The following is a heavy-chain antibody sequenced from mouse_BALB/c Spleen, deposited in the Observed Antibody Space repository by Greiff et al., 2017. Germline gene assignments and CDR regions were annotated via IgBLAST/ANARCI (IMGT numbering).Heavy chain of an antibody. CDR2: ISNGGGST. V-gene: IGHV5-12-2*01. CDR1: GFTFSSYT. Sequence: EVKLVESGGGLVQPGGSLKLSCAASGFTFSSYTMSWVRQTPEKRLEWVAYISNGGGSTYYPDTVKGRFTISRDNAKNTLYLQMSSLKSEDTAMYYCARQALNYFDYWGQGTTLTVSS. J-gene: IGHJ2*01. D-gene: IGHD1-3*01. CDR3: ARQALNYFDY.